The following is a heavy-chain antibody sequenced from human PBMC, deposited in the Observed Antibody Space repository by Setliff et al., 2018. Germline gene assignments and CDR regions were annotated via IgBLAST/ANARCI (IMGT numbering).Heavy chain of an antibody. CDR2: IKQDGSEK. Sequence: GGSLRLSCAASGFTFSSYWMSWVRQAPGKGLEWVANIKQDGSEKYYVDSVKGQFTISRDNAKNSLYLQMNSLRAEDTAVYYCARGHTIGALLRHFDCWGQGTLVTVSS. D-gene: IGHD1-1*01. CDR3: ARGHTIGALLRHFDC. V-gene: IGHV3-7*01. J-gene: IGHJ4*02. CDR1: GFTFSSYW.